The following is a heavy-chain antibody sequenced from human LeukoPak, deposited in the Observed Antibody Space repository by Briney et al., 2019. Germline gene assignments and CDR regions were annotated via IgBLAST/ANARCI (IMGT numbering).Heavy chain of an antibody. Sequence: SETLSLTCAVSGGSISSGGYYWSWIRQHPGKGLEWIGYIYYSESTYYNPSLKSRVTISVDTSKNQFSLKLSSVTAADTAVYYCASTRMDYDSSGYYYFDYWGQGTLVTVSS. J-gene: IGHJ4*02. CDR3: ASTRMDYDSSGYYYFDY. D-gene: IGHD3-22*01. V-gene: IGHV4-31*11. CDR2: IYYSEST. CDR1: GGSISSGGYY.